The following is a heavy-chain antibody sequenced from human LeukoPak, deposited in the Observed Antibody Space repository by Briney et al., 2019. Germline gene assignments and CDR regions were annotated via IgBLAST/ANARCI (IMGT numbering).Heavy chain of an antibody. CDR2: ISWNSGSI. CDR1: GFTFDDYA. D-gene: IGHD1-26*01. V-gene: IGHV3-9*01. Sequence: PGGSLRLSCAASGFTFDDYAMHWVRQAPGKGLEWVSGISWNSGSIGYADSVKGRFTISRDNAKNSLYLQMNSLRAEDTALYYCAKDIREWEPRADAFDIWGQGTMVTVSS. CDR3: AKDIREWEPRADAFDI. J-gene: IGHJ3*02.